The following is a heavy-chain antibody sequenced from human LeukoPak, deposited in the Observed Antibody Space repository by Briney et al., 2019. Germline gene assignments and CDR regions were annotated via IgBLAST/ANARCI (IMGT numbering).Heavy chain of an antibody. CDR1: GFTFSSYW. CDR3: ARAVDSSGWYIIFYY. J-gene: IGHJ4*02. CDR2: IKQDGSEK. Sequence: GSLRLSCAASGFTFSSYWMSWVRQAPGKGLEWVANIKQDGSEKYYVDSVKGRFTISRDNAKNSLYLQMNSLRAEDTAVYYCARAVDSSGWYIIFYYWGQGTLVTVSS. D-gene: IGHD6-19*01. V-gene: IGHV3-7*01.